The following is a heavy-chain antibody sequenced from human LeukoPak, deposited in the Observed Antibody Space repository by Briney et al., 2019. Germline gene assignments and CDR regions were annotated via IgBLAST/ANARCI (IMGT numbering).Heavy chain of an antibody. Sequence: SETLSLTCAVYGGSFSGYYWSWIRRPPGKGLEWIGEINHSGSTNYNPSLKSRVTISVDTSKNQFSLKLSSVTAADTAVYYCARLGPEGDVVVPAAHNWFDPWGQGTLVTVSS. J-gene: IGHJ5*02. V-gene: IGHV4-34*01. CDR3: ARLGPEGDVVVPAAHNWFDP. CDR1: GGSFSGYY. D-gene: IGHD2-2*01. CDR2: INHSGST.